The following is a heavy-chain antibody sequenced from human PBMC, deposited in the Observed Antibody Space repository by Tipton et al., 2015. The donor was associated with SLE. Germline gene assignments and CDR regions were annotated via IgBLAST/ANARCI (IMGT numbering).Heavy chain of an antibody. D-gene: IGHD3-10*01. J-gene: IGHJ4*02. V-gene: IGHV3-9*01. Sequence: SLRLSCAVSGFTFDDYGMSWVRQAPGKGLEWVSGISWNSGNIDYADSVKGRFTISRDNAKNSLYLQMNSLRAEGTALYYCAKDPTMVQGVIMGGEFDYWGQGTLVTVSS. CDR3: AKDPTMVQGVIMGGEFDY. CDR2: ISWNSGNI. CDR1: GFTFDDYG.